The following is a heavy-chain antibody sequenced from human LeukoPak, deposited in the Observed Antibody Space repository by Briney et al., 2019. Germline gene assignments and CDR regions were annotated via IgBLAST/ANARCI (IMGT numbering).Heavy chain of an antibody. Sequence: SETLSRTCTVSGGSISSYYWSWIRQPPGKGLEWIGYIYYSGSTNYNPSLKSRVTISVDTSKNQFSLKLSSVTAADTAVYYCARDSGAAVAAGTEYAFDIWGQGTMVTVSS. J-gene: IGHJ3*02. CDR2: IYYSGST. CDR3: ARDSGAAVAAGTEYAFDI. D-gene: IGHD6-13*01. CDR1: GGSISSYY. V-gene: IGHV4-59*01.